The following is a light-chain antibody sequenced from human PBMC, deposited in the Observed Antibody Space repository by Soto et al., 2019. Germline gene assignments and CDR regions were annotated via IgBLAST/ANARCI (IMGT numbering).Light chain of an antibody. CDR1: QSVSSSY. V-gene: IGKV3-20*01. Sequence: EIVLTQSPGTLSLSPGERATLSCRASQSVSSSYLAWYQQKPGQAPRLLIYGASSRATGIPDRFSGRGFGTDCTLNISRLEPEDFAVYYCQQDGSSPWTFGQGIKVEIK. CDR3: QQDGSSPWT. CDR2: GAS. J-gene: IGKJ1*01.